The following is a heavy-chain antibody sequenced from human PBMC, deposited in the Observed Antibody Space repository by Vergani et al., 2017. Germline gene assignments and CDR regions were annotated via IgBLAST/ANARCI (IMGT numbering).Heavy chain of an antibody. CDR2: MNPNSGNT. CDR3: ARTDDVWSGSNMPYYYYMDV. J-gene: IGHJ6*03. CDR1: GYTFTSYD. V-gene: IGHV1-8*01. D-gene: IGHD3-3*01. Sequence: QVQLVQSGAEVKKPGASVKVSCKASGYTFTSYDINWVRQATGQGLEWMGWMNPNSGNTGYAQKFQGRVTMTRNTSISTAYMELSSLRSEDTAVYYCARTDDVWSGSNMPYYYYMDVWGKGTTVTVSS.